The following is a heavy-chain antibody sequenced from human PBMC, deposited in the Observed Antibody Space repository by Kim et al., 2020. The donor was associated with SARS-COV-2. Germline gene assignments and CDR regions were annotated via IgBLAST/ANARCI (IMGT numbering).Heavy chain of an antibody. J-gene: IGHJ4*02. CDR2: INTNTGSP. CDR3: ARGYCREGSCSPDY. D-gene: IGHD2-15*01. V-gene: IGHV7-4-1*02. CDR1: GYTFTHYG. Sequence: ASVKVSCKASGYTFTHYGINWVRQAPGQGLEWMGWINTNTGSPTYAQDVTGRFVFSLDTSVSTAYLQISSLKAEDTAVYYCARGYCREGSCSPDYWGEGT.